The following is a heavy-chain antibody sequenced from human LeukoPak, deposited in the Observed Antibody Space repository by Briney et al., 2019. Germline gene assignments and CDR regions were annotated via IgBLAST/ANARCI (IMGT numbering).Heavy chain of an antibody. D-gene: IGHD3-10*01. V-gene: IGHV1-18*01. CDR1: RYTFTSYG. Sequence: ASVKVSCKASRYTFTSYGISWVRQAPGQGLEWMGWISAYNGNTNYAQKLQGRVTMTTDTSTSTAYMERRSLRSDDTAVYYCARAKLFSASGGAFDIWGQGTMVTVSS. CDR3: ARAKLFSASGGAFDI. CDR2: ISAYNGNT. J-gene: IGHJ3*02.